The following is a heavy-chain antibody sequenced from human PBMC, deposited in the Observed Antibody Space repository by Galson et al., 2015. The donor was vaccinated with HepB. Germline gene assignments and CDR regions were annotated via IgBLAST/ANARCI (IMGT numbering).Heavy chain of an antibody. CDR3: ARGTFMVRGAIDY. V-gene: IGHV3-48*01. Sequence: SLRLSCAASGFTFSSYSMNWVRQAPGKGLEWVSYISSSSSTIYYADSVKGRFTISRDNAKNSLYLQMNSLRAEDTAVYYCARGTFMVRGAIDYWGQGTLVTVSS. D-gene: IGHD3-10*01. CDR2: ISSSSSTI. J-gene: IGHJ4*02. CDR1: GFTFSSYS.